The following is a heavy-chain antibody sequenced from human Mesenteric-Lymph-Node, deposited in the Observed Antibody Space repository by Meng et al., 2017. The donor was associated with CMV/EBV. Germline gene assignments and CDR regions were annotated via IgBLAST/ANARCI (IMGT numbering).Heavy chain of an antibody. D-gene: IGHD6-6*01. J-gene: IGHJ6*02. CDR1: GFTVSSNE. Sequence: SLKISCAASGFTVSSNEMSWVRQAPGKGLEWVSGISWNSGSIGYADSVKGRFTISRDNAKNSLYLQMNSLRAEDTALYYCAKDISIAEYYYYGMDVWGQGTTVTVSS. CDR3: AKDISIAEYYYYGMDV. CDR2: ISWNSGSI. V-gene: IGHV3-9*01.